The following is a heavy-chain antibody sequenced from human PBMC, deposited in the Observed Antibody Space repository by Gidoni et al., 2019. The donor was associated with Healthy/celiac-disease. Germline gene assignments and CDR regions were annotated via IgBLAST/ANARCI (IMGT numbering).Heavy chain of an antibody. J-gene: IGHJ6*03. Sequence: QLQLQESGSGLVKPSQTLSLTCAVSGGSISSGGYSWSWIRQPPGKGLEWIGYIYHSGSTYYNPSLKSRVTISVDRSKNQFSLKLSSVTAADTAVYYCARGTTVTTGDYYYYYMDVWGKGTTVTVSS. CDR2: IYHSGST. CDR3: ARGTTVTTGDYYYYYMDV. V-gene: IGHV4-30-2*01. D-gene: IGHD4-17*01. CDR1: GGSISSGGYS.